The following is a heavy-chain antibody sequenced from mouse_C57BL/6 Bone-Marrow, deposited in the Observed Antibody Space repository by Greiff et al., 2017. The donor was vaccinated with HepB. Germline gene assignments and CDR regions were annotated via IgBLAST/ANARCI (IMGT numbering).Heavy chain of an antibody. CDR3: VRDYYYGSSPWFAY. V-gene: IGHV10-3*01. CDR1: GFTSNTYA. J-gene: IGHJ3*01. CDR2: IRSKSSNSAT. Sequence: EVKLVESGGGLVQPKGSLKLSCAASGFTSNTYAMHWVRQAPGKGLEWVARIRSKSSNSATYYADSVKDRFTISRDDSQSMLYLQMNNLKTEDTAMYYCVRDYYYGSSPWFAYWGQGTLVTVSA. D-gene: IGHD1-1*01.